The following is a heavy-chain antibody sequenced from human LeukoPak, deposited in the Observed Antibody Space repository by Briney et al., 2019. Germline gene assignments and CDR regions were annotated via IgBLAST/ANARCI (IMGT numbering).Heavy chain of an antibody. Sequence: GASVKVSCKASGYTFTGYYMHWVRQAPGQGLEWMGWISAYNGNTNYAQKLQGRVTMTTDTSTSTAYMELRSLRSDDTAVYYCARDRYYYDSSGPGLYWGQGTLVTVSS. CDR3: ARDRYYYDSSGPGLY. CDR2: ISAYNGNT. V-gene: IGHV1-18*04. D-gene: IGHD3-22*01. J-gene: IGHJ4*02. CDR1: GYTFTGYY.